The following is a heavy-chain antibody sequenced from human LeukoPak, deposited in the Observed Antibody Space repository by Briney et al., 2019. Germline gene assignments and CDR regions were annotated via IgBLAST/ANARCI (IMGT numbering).Heavy chain of an antibody. V-gene: IGHV3-53*01. J-gene: IGHJ4*02. Sequence: GGSLRLSCAASGFTVSSNYMSWVHQAPGKGLEWVSVIYSGGSTYYADSVKGRFTISRDNSKNTLYLQMNSLRAEDTAVYYCARSQGGAMVTHWGQGTLVTVSS. CDR1: GFTVSSNY. D-gene: IGHD5-18*01. CDR2: IYSGGST. CDR3: ARSQGGAMVTH.